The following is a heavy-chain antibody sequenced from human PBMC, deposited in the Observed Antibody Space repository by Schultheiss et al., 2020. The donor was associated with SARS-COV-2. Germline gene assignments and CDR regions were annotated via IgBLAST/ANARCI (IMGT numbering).Heavy chain of an antibody. J-gene: IGHJ4*02. D-gene: IGHD5-24*01. V-gene: IGHV3-48*03. CDR3: TRDYRTGYNRYFDY. Sequence: GGSLRLSCAASGFTFSSYAMSWVRQAPGKGLEWISYISTTGSTKYYADSVKGRFTISRDNAKNSLYLQMNSLRAEDTALYYCTRDYRTGYNRYFDYWGQGTLVTVSS. CDR1: GFTFSSYA. CDR2: ISTTGSTK.